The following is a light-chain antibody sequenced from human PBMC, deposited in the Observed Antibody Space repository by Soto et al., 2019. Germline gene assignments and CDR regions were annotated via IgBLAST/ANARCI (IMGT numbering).Light chain of an antibody. CDR2: GAS. J-gene: IGKJ4*01. V-gene: IGKV3-15*01. CDR3: QQYNNWPLT. CDR1: QSVSSN. Sequence: EIVMTQSPATLSVSPGERVTLSCRASQSVSSNLAWYQQKPGQAPRLLIYGASTRATGIPARVSGSGSGTECTLTISSLKSEDFAVYYCQQYNNWPLTFGGGTKLEIK.